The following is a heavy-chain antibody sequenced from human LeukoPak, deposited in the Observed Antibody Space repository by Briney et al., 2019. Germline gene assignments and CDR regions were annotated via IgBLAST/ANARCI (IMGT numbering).Heavy chain of an antibody. CDR3: VQDWAWGAFAY. J-gene: IGHJ4*02. Sequence: GGSESLFCAASGLIFRLYGTSWARHARRGGREWVSSISGRGGNTYHAHCVEGRLTIHRDNSKNALYMQMKRVRGAYASVYFCVQDWAWGAFAYWGQGTLGTVS. V-gene: IGHV3-23*01. D-gene: IGHD7-27*01. CDR1: GLIFRLYG. CDR2: ISGRGGNT.